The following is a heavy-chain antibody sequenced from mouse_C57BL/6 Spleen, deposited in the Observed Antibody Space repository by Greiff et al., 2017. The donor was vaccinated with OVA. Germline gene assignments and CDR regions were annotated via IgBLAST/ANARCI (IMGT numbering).Heavy chain of an antibody. J-gene: IGHJ2*01. Sequence: QVQLQQSGAELVRPGTSVKMSCKASGYTFTNYWIGWAKQRPGHGLEWIGDIYPGGGYTNYNEKFKGKATLTADKSSSTAYMQFSSLTSEDSAIDYCARGGYYGSSYDYWGQGTTLTVSS. CDR1: GYTFTNYW. CDR2: IYPGGGYT. CDR3: ARGGYYGSSYDY. D-gene: IGHD1-1*01. V-gene: IGHV1-63*01.